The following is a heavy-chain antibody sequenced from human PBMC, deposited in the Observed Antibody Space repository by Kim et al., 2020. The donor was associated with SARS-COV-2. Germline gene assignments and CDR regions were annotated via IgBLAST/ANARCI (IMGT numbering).Heavy chain of an antibody. V-gene: IGHV1-46*01. D-gene: IGHD2-2*01. CDR2: INPSGGST. Sequence: ASVKVSCKASGYTFTSYYMHWVRQAPGQGLEWMGIINPSGGSTSYAQKFQGRVTMTRDTSTSTVYMELSSLRSEDTAVYYCARVGDIVVVPAAMTKGNFDYWGQGTLVTVSS. J-gene: IGHJ4*02. CDR3: ARVGDIVVVPAAMTKGNFDY. CDR1: GYTFTSYY.